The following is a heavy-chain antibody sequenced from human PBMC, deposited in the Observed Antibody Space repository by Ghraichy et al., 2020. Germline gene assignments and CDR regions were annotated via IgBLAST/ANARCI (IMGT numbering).Heavy chain of an antibody. CDR3: ARENWWRFDP. Sequence: AGSLRLSCAASGFTFSNYYMAWVRQAPGKGLEWVGRIAHKADRYSTKYAASVKGRFTISRDDSKNSLSLQMNSLTTEDTAVYYCARENWWRFDPWGQGTLVTVSS. D-gene: IGHD2-15*01. V-gene: IGHV3-72*01. CDR1: GFTFSNYY. J-gene: IGHJ5*02. CDR2: IAHKADRYST.